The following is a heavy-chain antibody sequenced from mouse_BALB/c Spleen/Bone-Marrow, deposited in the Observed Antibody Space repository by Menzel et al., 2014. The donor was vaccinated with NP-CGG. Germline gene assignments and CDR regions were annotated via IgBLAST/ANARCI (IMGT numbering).Heavy chain of an antibody. V-gene: IGHV1-26*01. D-gene: IGHD2-10*01. CDR1: GYTFTDYY. CDR3: ASSYYGNPWFAY. J-gene: IGHJ3*01. CDR2: INPNNGDT. Sequence: VQLQQSGPELVKPGASVKMSCKASGYTFTDYYMNWVKQSHGKSLEWIGDINPNNGDTFYNQKFKGKATLTVDKSSSTAYMQLNSLTSEDSAVYYCASSYYGNPWFAYWGQGTLVTVSA.